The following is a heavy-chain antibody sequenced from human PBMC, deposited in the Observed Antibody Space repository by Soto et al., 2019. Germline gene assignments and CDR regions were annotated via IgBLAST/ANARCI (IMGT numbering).Heavy chain of an antibody. D-gene: IGHD3-3*01. Sequence: PSETLSLTCTVSGGSVSSGSYYWTWIRQPPGKGLEWLGYIYYSGTTNYNPPLKSRITISVDTSGNQFSLKLSSVTAADTAVYFCARWSYLDYWGQGTRVTVSS. J-gene: IGHJ4*02. CDR3: ARWSYLDY. V-gene: IGHV4-61*01. CDR1: GGSVSSGSYY. CDR2: IYYSGTT.